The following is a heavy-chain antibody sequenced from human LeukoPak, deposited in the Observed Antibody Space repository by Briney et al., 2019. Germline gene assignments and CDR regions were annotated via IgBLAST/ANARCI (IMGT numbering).Heavy chain of an antibody. D-gene: IGHD4-17*01. Sequence: SETLSPTCTVSGGSISSYYWSWIRQPPGKGLEWIGYIYYSGSTNYNPSLKSRVTISVDTSKNQFSLKLSSVTAADTAVCYCARQDYGDYGWFDPWGQGTLVTVSS. V-gene: IGHV4-59*01. CDR2: IYYSGST. CDR1: GGSISSYY. CDR3: ARQDYGDYGWFDP. J-gene: IGHJ5*02.